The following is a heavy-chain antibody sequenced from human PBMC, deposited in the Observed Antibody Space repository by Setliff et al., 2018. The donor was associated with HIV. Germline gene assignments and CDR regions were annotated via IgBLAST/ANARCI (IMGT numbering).Heavy chain of an antibody. Sequence: PWGSLRLSCAASGFTFSDCSMNWVRQAPGKGLEWISYITSTGSTIFYADSVRGRFTISRDNDKNSLYLQMNSLRAEDTAVYYCARDRPRGGGSLDAFDIWGQGTMVTVSS. CDR2: ITSTGSTI. CDR3: ARDRPRGGGSLDAFDI. J-gene: IGHJ3*02. CDR1: GFTFSDCS. V-gene: IGHV3-48*01. D-gene: IGHD1-26*01.